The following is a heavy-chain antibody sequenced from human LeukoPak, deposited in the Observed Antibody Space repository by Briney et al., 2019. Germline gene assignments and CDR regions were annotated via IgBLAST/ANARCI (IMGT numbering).Heavy chain of an antibody. CDR2: IKSRTDGGTT. CDR3: ITQDQIRAYSPDY. V-gene: IGHV3-15*07. J-gene: IGHJ4*02. CDR1: GFTFSNAW. D-gene: IGHD5-18*01. Sequence: GGSLRLSCAASGFTFSNAWMNWVRQAPGKGLEWVGHIKSRTDGGTTDFAAPVKGRFTISRDDSKNTLYLQMNGLKTEDTAVYYCITQDQIRAYSPDYWGQGTLVTVSS.